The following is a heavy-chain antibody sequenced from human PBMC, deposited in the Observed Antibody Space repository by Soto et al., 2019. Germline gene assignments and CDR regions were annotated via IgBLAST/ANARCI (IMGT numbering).Heavy chain of an antibody. CDR2: ISGSGGST. J-gene: IGHJ6*02. V-gene: IGHV3-23*01. D-gene: IGHD3-3*01. CDR1: GFTFSIYA. CDR3: AKVNRDYDFESNTGYGMDV. Sequence: GGSLRLSCAASGFTFSIYAMSWVRQAPGKGLEWVSAISGSGGSTYYADSVQGRFTISRDNSKNTLYLQMNSLRAEDTAVYYCAKVNRDYDFESNTGYGMDVWGQGTTVTVSS.